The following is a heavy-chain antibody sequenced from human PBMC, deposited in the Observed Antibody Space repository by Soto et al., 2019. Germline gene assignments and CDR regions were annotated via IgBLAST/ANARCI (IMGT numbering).Heavy chain of an antibody. V-gene: IGHV4-59*08. J-gene: IGHJ4*02. CDR2: INYSGST. CDR1: GGSFSGYY. D-gene: IGHD6-13*01. CDR3: ARHSSSWPIFDY. Sequence: PSETLSLTCAVYGGSFSGYYWSWIRQPPGKGLEWIGYINYSGSTNYTPSLKSRVSISVDTSKNQFSLELSSVTAADTAVYYCARHSSSWPIFDYWGQGTLVTVSS.